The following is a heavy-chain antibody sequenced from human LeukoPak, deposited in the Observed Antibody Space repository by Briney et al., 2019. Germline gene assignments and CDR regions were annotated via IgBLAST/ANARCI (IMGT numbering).Heavy chain of an antibody. Sequence: ASVKVSCKASGGTFSSYAISWVRQAPGQGLEWMGRIIPILGIANYAQKFQGRVTITADKSTSTAYMELSSLRSEDTAVYYCASGEDSSGYYSEDYWGQGTLVTVSS. CDR1: GGTFSSYA. CDR2: IIPILGIA. J-gene: IGHJ4*02. D-gene: IGHD3-22*01. CDR3: ASGEDSSGYYSEDY. V-gene: IGHV1-69*04.